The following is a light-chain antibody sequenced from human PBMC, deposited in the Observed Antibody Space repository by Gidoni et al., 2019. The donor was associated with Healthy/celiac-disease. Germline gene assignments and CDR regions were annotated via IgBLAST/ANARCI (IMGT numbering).Light chain of an antibody. CDR1: SSNIGSNT. V-gene: IGLV1-44*01. J-gene: IGLJ3*02. Sequence: QSVLTQPPPPSGTPAQRVTISCSGSSSNIGSNTVNWYQQPPGTAPKLLIYSNNQRPPGVPARFSGAKSGASASLVISGRQSEDEDDYYCAGWYDSMNGPVFGGGTKLTVL. CDR3: AGWYDSMNGPV. CDR2: SNN.